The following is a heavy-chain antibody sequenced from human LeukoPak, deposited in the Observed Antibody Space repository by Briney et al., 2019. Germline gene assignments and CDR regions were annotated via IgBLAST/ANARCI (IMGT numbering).Heavy chain of an antibody. J-gene: IGHJ2*01. Sequence: SETLSLTSTVSGGSISSYYWSWIRQPPGKGLEWIGYIYYSGSTNYNPSLKSRVTISVDTSKNQFSLKLSSVTAADTAVYYCARKGYCSSTSCPDWYFDLWGRGTLVTVSS. CDR1: GGSISSYY. V-gene: IGHV4-59*01. CDR2: IYYSGST. D-gene: IGHD2-2*01. CDR3: ARKGYCSSTSCPDWYFDL.